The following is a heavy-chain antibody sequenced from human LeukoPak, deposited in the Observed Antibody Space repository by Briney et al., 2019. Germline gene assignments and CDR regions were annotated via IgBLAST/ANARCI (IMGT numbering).Heavy chain of an antibody. V-gene: IGHV3-30*18. D-gene: IGHD6-13*01. CDR2: LSDDGSNK. J-gene: IGHJ4*02. CDR3: AKDPHSSSWYYFDS. CDR1: GFTFSMYG. Sequence: GGSLRLSCAASGFTFSMYGMHWVRQAPGKGLEWVAVLSDDGSNKFYADSVKGRFTISRDNSKNTLYLQMNSLRAEDTAFYYCAKDPHSSSWYYFDSWGQGTLVTVSS.